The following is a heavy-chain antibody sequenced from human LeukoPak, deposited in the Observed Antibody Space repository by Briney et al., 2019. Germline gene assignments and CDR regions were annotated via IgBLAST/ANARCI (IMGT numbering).Heavy chain of an antibody. CDR3: AGIPNFGDYVPPPFDP. D-gene: IGHD4-17*01. V-gene: IGHV4-31*03. CDR2: IYYSGST. J-gene: IGHJ5*02. Sequence: SQTLSLTCTVSGDSITSGNYYWSWVRQHPGKGLEWIGYIYYSGSTNYNPSLSSRVTISVDTSKNQFSLKLSSVTAADTAVYYCAGIPNFGDYVPPPFDPWGQGTLVTVSS. CDR1: GDSITSGNYY.